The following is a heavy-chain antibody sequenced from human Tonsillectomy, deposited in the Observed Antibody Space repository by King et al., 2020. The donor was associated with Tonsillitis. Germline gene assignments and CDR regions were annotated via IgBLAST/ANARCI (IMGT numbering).Heavy chain of an antibody. J-gene: IGHJ3*01. D-gene: IGHD1-26*01. V-gene: IGHV4-34*01. CDR2: INYSGIA. CDR1: VGSFPNYY. Sequence: VQLQQWGAGLLKPSETLSLTCAVYVGSFPNYYYNCLRQSPGKGLEWIGEINYSGIANYNPSLTSRVTISVETSNNQFSLILGSMTAADTARYSCATSNSGNYYDGFAGWGQGRRVTVSS. CDR3: ATSNSGNYYDGFAG.